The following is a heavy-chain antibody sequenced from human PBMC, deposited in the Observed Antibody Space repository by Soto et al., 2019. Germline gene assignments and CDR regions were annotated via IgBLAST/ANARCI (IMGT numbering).Heavy chain of an antibody. CDR3: ARRKIFPPQFDP. D-gene: IGHD3-3*01. J-gene: IGHJ5*02. CDR2: ISAGNGNT. Sequence: ASVKVSCKASGYTFTSYAMHWVRQAPGQRLEWMGWISAGNGNTKYSQKFQGRVTITRDTSASTAYMELSSLRSEDTAVYYCARRKIFPPQFDPWGQGTLVTVSS. V-gene: IGHV1-3*01. CDR1: GYTFTSYA.